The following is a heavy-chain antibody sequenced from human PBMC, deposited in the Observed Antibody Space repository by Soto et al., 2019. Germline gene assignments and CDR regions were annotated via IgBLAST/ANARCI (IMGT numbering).Heavy chain of an antibody. D-gene: IGHD4-17*01. CDR2: ISGSGSNP. Sequence: EVQVLESGGGLVQPGGSLRLSCAASGFTFSRYAMSWVRQAPGQWLEWVSAISGSGSNPYYADYVKGRFTISRDNSKNTLYLQMNSLRAEDTALDYCGKTASMTILVGFDHWVQGTLVTVSS. CDR1: GFTFSRYA. J-gene: IGHJ4*02. CDR3: GKTASMTILVGFDH. V-gene: IGHV3-23*01.